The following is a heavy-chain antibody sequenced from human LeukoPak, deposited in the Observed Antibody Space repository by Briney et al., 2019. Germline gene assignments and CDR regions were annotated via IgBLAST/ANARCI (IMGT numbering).Heavy chain of an antibody. D-gene: IGHD1-7*01. CDR1: ARGFTCYC. J-gene: IGHJ4*02. CDR2: INPNSGGT. V-gene: IGHV1-2*02. Sequence: ASVKVSCKVSARGFTCYCIHWEWQAPGQGLEWMGWINPNSGGTNYAQKFQGRVTMTRDTAISTAYMELSRLRSDDTAVYYCARQELRRYYFDYWGQGTLVTVSS. CDR3: ARQELRRYYFDY.